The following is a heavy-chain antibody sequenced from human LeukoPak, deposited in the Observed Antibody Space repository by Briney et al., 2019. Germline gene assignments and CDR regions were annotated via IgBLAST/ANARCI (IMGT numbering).Heavy chain of an antibody. CDR3: ARGYTIYYI. CDR1: GGSFSGYY. D-gene: IGHD2-2*02. J-gene: IGHJ3*02. CDR2: INHSGST. Sequence: SETLSLTCAVYGGSFSGYYWSWIRQPPGKGLEWIGEINHSGSTNYNPSLKSRVTISVDTSKNQFSLKLSSVTAADTAVYYCARGYTIYYIWGQGTMVTVSS. V-gene: IGHV4-34*01.